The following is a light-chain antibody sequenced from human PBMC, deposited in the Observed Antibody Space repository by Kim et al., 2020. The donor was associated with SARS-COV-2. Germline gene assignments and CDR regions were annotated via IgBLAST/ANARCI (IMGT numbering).Light chain of an antibody. CDR3: QQYGNSPRT. CDR2: GAS. V-gene: IGKV3-20*01. Sequence: EIVLTQSPDTLSWSPGERATLSCRASQSVSSSYLGWYQQKPGQAPRLLIYGASSRATGIPDRFSGSGSGTDFTLTISRLEPEDFAMYYCQQYGNSPRTFGQGTKVDIK. CDR1: QSVSSSY. J-gene: IGKJ1*01.